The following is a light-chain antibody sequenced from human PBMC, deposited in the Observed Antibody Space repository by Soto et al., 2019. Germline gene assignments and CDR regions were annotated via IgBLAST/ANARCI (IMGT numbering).Light chain of an antibody. CDR2: GAY. CDR1: QSVSSK. CDR3: QQFSSYPLT. Sequence: EIVMTQSTATLSVSPGGRAALSCRASQSVSSKVAWYQQKPGQAPRLLIYGAYSRATGIPDRFSGSGSGTDFTLTISRLEPEDFAVYYCQQFSSYPLTFGGGTKVDIK. J-gene: IGKJ4*01. V-gene: IGKV3-20*01.